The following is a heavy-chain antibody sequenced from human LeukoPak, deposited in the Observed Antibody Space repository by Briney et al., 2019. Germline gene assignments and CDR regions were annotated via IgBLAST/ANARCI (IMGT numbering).Heavy chain of an antibody. J-gene: IGHJ5*01. CDR2: ISASGST. Sequence: PSETLSLTCTVSGGSMTTDYWNWVRLPTGKGLEWMGRISASGSTNYSPSLFSRVTMSLDTSGNQFSLKLNSVTAADTAVYFCARAPVQDLSFVGWFDSWGQGALVIVSP. CDR1: GGSMTTDY. CDR3: ARAPVQDLSFVGWFDS. D-gene: IGHD1-26*01. V-gene: IGHV4-4*07.